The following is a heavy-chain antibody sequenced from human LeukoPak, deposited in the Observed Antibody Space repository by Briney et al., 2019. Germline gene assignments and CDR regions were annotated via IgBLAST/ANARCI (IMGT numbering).Heavy chain of an antibody. CDR2: MKSDGSSS. V-gene: IGHV3-74*01. CDR3: ARGGDGYNIYWYFDL. Sequence: PWESLRLSCAASGFTFSTHWMDWARQAPGKWLEWVSRMKSDGSSSRYADSVKGRFTISRDNAKSTLYLQMNSLRAEDTAVYYCARGGDGYNIYWYFDLWGRGTLVTVSS. J-gene: IGHJ2*01. CDR1: GFTFSTHW. D-gene: IGHD5-24*01.